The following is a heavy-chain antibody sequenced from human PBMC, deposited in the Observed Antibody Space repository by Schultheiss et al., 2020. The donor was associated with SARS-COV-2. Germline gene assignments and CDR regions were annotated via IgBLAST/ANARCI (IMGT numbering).Heavy chain of an antibody. CDR3: SAVGGGQSYYYCGMDV. Sequence: SVKVSCKASGGTFSSYAISWVRQAPGQGLEWMGGIIPIFGTANYTQNFQGRVTITAAESTSTAYMELSSLRSEDTAVYYCSAVGGGQSYYYCGMDVWGQGTAVTVSS. CDR2: IIPIFGTA. V-gene: IGHV1-69*13. J-gene: IGHJ6*02. D-gene: IGHD3-16*01. CDR1: GGTFSSYA.